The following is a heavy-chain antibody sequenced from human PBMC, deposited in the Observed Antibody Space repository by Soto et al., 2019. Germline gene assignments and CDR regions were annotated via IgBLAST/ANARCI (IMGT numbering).Heavy chain of an antibody. CDR3: AKLRGSSWYFHY. CDR2: ISGSGGTI. CDR1: GFTFSDFA. D-gene: IGHD6-13*01. J-gene: IGHJ4*02. V-gene: IGHV3-23*01. Sequence: EVQVLESGGGLVQPGGSLRLSCVASGFTFSDFAMSWVRQAPGKGLEWVSSISGSGGTIYYADSVKGRFTIARDNSNNTLYLQMHSLTADDSAVYFCAKLRGSSWYFHYWGQGTLGAVSS.